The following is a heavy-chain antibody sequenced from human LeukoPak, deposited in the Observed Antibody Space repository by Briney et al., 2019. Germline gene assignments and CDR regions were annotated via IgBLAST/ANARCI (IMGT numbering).Heavy chain of an antibody. V-gene: IGHV5-51*01. CDR1: GYTFINYW. J-gene: IGHJ4*02. D-gene: IGHD5-24*01. CDR2: IYPGDSDT. CDR3: ARRGRWLQSPPDY. Sequence: GESLKFSCKGSGYTFINYWIGWVRHMPGKGLQWLGIIYPGDSDTRYSPSFQGQVTISADKSISTAYLQWSSLKASDTAMYYCARRGRWLQSPPDYWGQGTLVTVSS.